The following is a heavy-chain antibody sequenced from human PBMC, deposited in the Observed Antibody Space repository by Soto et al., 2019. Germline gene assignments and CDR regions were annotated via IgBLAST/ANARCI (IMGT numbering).Heavy chain of an antibody. CDR3: AKEKVWDIVATSPPDDY. V-gene: IGHV3-30*18. Sequence: QVQLVESGGGVVQPGRSLRLSCAASGFTFSSYGMHWVRQAPGKGLEWVAVISYDGSNKYYADSVKGRITISRDNSKNPLYLQMNSLRAEDTAVYYCAKEKVWDIVATSPPDDYWGQGTLVTVSS. D-gene: IGHD5-12*01. CDR2: ISYDGSNK. CDR1: GFTFSSYG. J-gene: IGHJ4*02.